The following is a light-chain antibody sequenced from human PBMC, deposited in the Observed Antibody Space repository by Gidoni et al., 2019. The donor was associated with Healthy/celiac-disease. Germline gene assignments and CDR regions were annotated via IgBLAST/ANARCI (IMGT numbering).Light chain of an antibody. J-gene: IGKJ1*01. V-gene: IGKV4-1*01. CDR2: WAS. Sequence: DIVMTQSPDSLAVSLGERATIKCKSSQSVLHSSNNKNYLAWYQQKPGQPPKLLIYWASTRESGVPDRFSGSGSGTDFTLTISSLQAEDVAVYYCQQYYSTPWTFGQGTKVEIK. CDR3: QQYYSTPWT. CDR1: QSVLHSSNNKNY.